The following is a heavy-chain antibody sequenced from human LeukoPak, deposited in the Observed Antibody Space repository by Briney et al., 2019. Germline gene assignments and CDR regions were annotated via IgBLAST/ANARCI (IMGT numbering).Heavy chain of an antibody. D-gene: IGHD3-16*02. CDR1: GGSFSGYY. J-gene: IGHJ4*02. Sequence: KASETLSLTCAVYGGSFSGYYWSWIRQPPGKGLEWIGEINHSGSTNYNPSFKSRVTISVDTSKNQFSLKLSSVTAADTAVYYCARINQDVWGSYRYRAVGPFDYWGQGTLVTVSS. CDR3: ARINQDVWGSYRYRAVGPFDY. V-gene: IGHV4-34*01. CDR2: INHSGST.